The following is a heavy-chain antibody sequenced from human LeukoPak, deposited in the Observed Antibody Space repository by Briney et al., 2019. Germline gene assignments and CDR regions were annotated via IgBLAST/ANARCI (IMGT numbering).Heavy chain of an antibody. V-gene: IGHV3-33*01. D-gene: IGHD3-22*01. CDR3: ARGDYYDSSGYYFPDAFDI. CDR2: IWYDGSNK. Sequence: GGSLRHSRAASGFTFSSYGMHWVRQAPGKGLEWVAVIWYDGSNKYYVDSVQGRFTISRDNSKNTLYLQMSSLRAEDTAVYYCARGDYYDSSGYYFPDAFDIWGQGKMVTVSS. J-gene: IGHJ3*02. CDR1: GFTFSSYG.